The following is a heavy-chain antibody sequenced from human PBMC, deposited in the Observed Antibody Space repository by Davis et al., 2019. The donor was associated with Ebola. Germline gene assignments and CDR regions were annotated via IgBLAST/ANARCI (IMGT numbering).Heavy chain of an antibody. V-gene: IGHV1-69*13. J-gene: IGHJ3*02. CDR2: IIPIFGTA. CDR3: ARDKADSSGWYLGAFDI. CDR1: GGTFSSYA. Sequence: SVKLSCKASGGTFSSYAISWVRQAPGQGLEWMGGIIPIFGTANYAQKFQGRVTITADESTSTAYMELSSLRSEDTAVYYCARDKADSSGWYLGAFDIWGQGTMVTVSS. D-gene: IGHD6-19*01.